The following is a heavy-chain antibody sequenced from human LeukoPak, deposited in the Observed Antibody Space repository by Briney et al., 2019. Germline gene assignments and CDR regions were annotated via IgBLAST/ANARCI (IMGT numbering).Heavy chain of an antibody. CDR3: ARVDTAMAADP. CDR2: IYHSGST. Sequence: PSEALSLTCAVSGGSISSGGYSWSWIRQPPGKGLEWIGYIYHSGSTYYNPSLKSRVTISVDRSKNQFSLKLSSVTAADTAVYYCARVDTAMAADPWGQGTLVTVSS. J-gene: IGHJ5*02. D-gene: IGHD5-18*01. V-gene: IGHV4-30-2*01. CDR1: GGSISSGGYS.